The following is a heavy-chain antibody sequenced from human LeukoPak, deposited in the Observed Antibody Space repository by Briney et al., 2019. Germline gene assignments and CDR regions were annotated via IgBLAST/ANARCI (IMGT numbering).Heavy chain of an antibody. V-gene: IGHV3-53*01. CDR1: GFTVSSNY. D-gene: IGHD3-16*01. CDR3: ARIYDYVKIFDY. CDR2: IYSGGST. J-gene: IGHJ4*02. Sequence: PGGSLRLSCAASGFTVSSNYMSWVRQAPGKGLEWVSVIYSGGSTYYADSVKGRFTISRDNSKNTLYLQMNSLRAEDTAVYYCARIYDYVKIFDYWGQGTLVTVSS.